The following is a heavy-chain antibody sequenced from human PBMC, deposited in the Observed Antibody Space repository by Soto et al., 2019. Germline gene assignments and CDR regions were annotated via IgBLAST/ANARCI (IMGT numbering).Heavy chain of an antibody. CDR1: GGSISTYY. CDR3: ARRVAAAPMYAFDI. V-gene: IGHV4-59*01. CDR2: VYYSGST. D-gene: IGHD6-13*01. J-gene: IGHJ3*02. Sequence: QVQLQESGPGLVKPSETLSLTCTVSGGSISTYYWTWIRQPPGKGLEWIGFVYYSGSTNYNPSLKSRVTTSLDTYRNQFSLKLNSVTSADTAVYFCARRVAAAPMYAFDIWGQGTMVTVSS.